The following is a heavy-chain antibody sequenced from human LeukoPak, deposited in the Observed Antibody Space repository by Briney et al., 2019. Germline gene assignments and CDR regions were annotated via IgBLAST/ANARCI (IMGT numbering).Heavy chain of an antibody. J-gene: IGHJ4*02. Sequence: PGGSLRLSCAASGFTFDNSGMHWVRQAPGKGLEGMAVISYDGTNSYYADSVKGRFAISRDNSKNTVFLQMNSLRVEDTAVYYCAKKYDNWIDYWGQGTLVTVSS. CDR1: GFTFDNSG. CDR3: AKKYDNWIDY. CDR2: ISYDGTNS. V-gene: IGHV3-30*18. D-gene: IGHD3/OR15-3a*01.